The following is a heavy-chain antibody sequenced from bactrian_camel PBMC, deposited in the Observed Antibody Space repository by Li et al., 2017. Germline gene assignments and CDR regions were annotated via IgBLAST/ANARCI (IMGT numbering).Heavy chain of an antibody. CDR2: ISGDGTT. J-gene: IGHJ4*01. CDR1: GFTFDDSE. V-gene: IGHV3S63*01. Sequence: HVQLVESGGGSVQAGGSLRLSCTASGFTFDDSEWGWYRETPGNECELVSTISGDGTTYYADSVKGRFTISQGTAKTTVYLQMDNLKPEDTAVYYCAVDSSFVTCDGAQGTQVTVS. D-gene: IGHD7*01. CDR3: AVDSSFVTCD.